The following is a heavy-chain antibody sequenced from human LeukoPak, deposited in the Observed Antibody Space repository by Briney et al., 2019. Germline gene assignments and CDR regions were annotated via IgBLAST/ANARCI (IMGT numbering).Heavy chain of an antibody. CDR3: ARDHSYYYDSSGPTGVDY. D-gene: IGHD3-22*01. V-gene: IGHV1-18*01. J-gene: IGHJ4*02. CDR1: GYTFTSYG. Sequence: ASVKVSCKASGYTFTSYGISWVRQAPGQGLEWMGWISAYNGNTNYAQKLQGRVTMTTDTSTSTAYMELRSLRSDDTAVYYCARDHSYYYDSSGPTGVDYWGQGTLVTVSS. CDR2: ISAYNGNT.